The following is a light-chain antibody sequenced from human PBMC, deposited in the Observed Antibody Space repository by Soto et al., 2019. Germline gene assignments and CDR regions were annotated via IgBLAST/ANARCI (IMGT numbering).Light chain of an antibody. CDR1: SSDVGTYDD. Sequence: QSVLTQPASVSASPGQSITISCTGTSSDVGTYDDVSWYRRHPGKAPKLLIYEVTNRPSGVSNRFSGSKSGNTASLTISGLQAEDEADYYCSSYTTSSTYVFGSGTKVTVL. CDR2: EVT. CDR3: SSYTTSSTYV. J-gene: IGLJ1*01. V-gene: IGLV2-14*01.